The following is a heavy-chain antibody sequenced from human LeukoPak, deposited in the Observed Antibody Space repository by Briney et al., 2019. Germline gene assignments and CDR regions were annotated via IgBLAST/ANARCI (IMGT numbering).Heavy chain of an antibody. D-gene: IGHD3-22*01. CDR3: TRPHYDSSGYYYAFDY. CDR2: IRSKANSYAT. V-gene: IGHV3-73*01. J-gene: IGHJ4*02. Sequence: GGSLRLPCAASGFTLSGSAMHWVRHASGKGLELVGRIRSKANSYATAYAASVKGRFTISRDDSKNTAYLQMNSLKTEDTAVYYCTRPHYDSSGYYYAFDYWGQGTLVTVSS. CDR1: GFTLSGSA.